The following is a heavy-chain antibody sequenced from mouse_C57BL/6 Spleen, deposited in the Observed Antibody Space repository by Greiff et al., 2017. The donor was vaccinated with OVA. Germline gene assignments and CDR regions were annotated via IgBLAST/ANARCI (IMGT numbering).Heavy chain of an antibody. CDR2: IYPGDGDT. V-gene: IGHV1-82*01. Sequence: VQVVESGPELVKPGASVKISCKASGYAFSSSWMNWVKQRPGKGLEWIGRIYPGDGDTNYNGKFKGKATLTADKSSSTAYMQLSSLTSEDSAVYFCASFPPVAYWGQGTLVTVSA. CDR1: GYAFSSSW. J-gene: IGHJ3*01. CDR3: ASFPPVAY.